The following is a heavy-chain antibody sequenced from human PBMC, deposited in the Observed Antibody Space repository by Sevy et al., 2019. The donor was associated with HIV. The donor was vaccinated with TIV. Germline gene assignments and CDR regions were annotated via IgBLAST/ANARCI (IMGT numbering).Heavy chain of an antibody. CDR3: ARIAAAGPHDAFDI. CDR1: GFTFSSYE. V-gene: IGHV3-48*03. D-gene: IGHD6-13*01. Sequence: GGSLRLSCAASGFTFSSYEMNWVRQAPGKGLEWVSYISSSGSTIYYADSVKGQFTISRDNAKNSLYLQMNSLRAEDTAVYYCARIAAAGPHDAFDIWGQGTMVTVSS. CDR2: ISSSGSTI. J-gene: IGHJ3*02.